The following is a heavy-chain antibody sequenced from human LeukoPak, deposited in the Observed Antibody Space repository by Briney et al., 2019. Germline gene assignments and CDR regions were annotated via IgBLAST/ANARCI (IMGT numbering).Heavy chain of an antibody. J-gene: IGHJ4*02. Sequence: TSETLSLTCAVYGGSFSAYYWSWVRQPPGKGLEWIGEINHSGSTNYNPSLKSRVTISVDTSKNQFSLKLSSVTAADTAVYYCARTVDTAMVSDYWGQGTLVAVSS. CDR1: GGSFSAYY. V-gene: IGHV4-34*01. CDR3: ARTVDTAMVSDY. CDR2: INHSGST. D-gene: IGHD5-18*01.